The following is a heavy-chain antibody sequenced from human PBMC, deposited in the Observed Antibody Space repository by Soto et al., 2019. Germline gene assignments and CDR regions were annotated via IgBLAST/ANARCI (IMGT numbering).Heavy chain of an antibody. Sequence: LSLTWAASGFTFDDYGMSWVRQAPGKGLEWVSGINWNGGSTGYADSVKVRFTISIDNAKNSLYLQMNSLRAVDTVLYLCARVLHGFTIFAVENIWFVAWDPVTLVTVSS. CDR2: INWNGGST. CDR1: GFTFDDYG. D-gene: IGHD3-3*01. CDR3: ARVLHGFTIFAVENIWFVA. V-gene: IGHV3-20*01. J-gene: IGHJ5*02.